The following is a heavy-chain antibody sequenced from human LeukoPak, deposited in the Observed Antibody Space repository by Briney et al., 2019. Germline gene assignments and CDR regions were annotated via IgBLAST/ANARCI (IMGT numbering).Heavy chain of an antibody. V-gene: IGHV3-66*02. CDR3: AKTDGSSGYYSSFYYYYMDV. J-gene: IGHJ6*03. CDR1: GFTVNSNC. D-gene: IGHD3-22*01. Sequence: PGGSLRLSCAASGFTVNSNCMSWVRQAPGKGLGWVSVMHSGGDTDYADSVKGRFTVSRDNSKNTLFLQMNSLRAEDTAVYYCAKTDGSSGYYSSFYYYYMDVWGKGTTVTVSS. CDR2: MHSGGDT.